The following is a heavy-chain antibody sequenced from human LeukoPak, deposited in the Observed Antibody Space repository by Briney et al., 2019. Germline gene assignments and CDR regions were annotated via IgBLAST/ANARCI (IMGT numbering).Heavy chain of an antibody. CDR3: ARDSIEGSYYQVYAFDL. D-gene: IGHD1-26*01. V-gene: IGHV4-59*02. CDR1: GGSVSSHY. Sequence: PSDTLSLTCTVSGGSVSSHYWSWIRQPPGKGLEWIGDIYYTGSTNHNPSLKSRVTISVDTSENQFSLRLSSVTAADTAVYYCARDSIEGSYYQVYAFDLWGQGTMVSVSS. J-gene: IGHJ3*01. CDR2: IYYTGST.